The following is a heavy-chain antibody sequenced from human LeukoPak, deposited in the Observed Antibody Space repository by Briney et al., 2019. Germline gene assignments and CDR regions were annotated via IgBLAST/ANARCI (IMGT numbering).Heavy chain of an antibody. CDR1: GGTFSSYA. Sequence: ASVKVSCKASGGTFSSYAISWVRQAPGQGLEWMGRILPILGIANYAQKFQGRVTITADKSTSTAYMELSSLRSEDTAVYYCATIVPAAMMGYYYYGMDVWGQGTTVTVSS. V-gene: IGHV1-69*04. J-gene: IGHJ6*02. D-gene: IGHD2-2*01. CDR3: ATIVPAAMMGYYYYGMDV. CDR2: ILPILGIA.